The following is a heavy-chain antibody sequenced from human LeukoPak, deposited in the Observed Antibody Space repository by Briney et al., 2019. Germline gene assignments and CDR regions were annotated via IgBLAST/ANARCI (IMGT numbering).Heavy chain of an antibody. D-gene: IGHD6-6*01. CDR3: ARQTRPGNPDDY. V-gene: IGHV3-21*01. CDR2: IGSGSSFI. CDR1: GFTFSNYN. Sequence: GGSLRLSCAAFGFTFSNYNMNWVRQAPGKGLEWVSSIGSGSSFIYYTDSVKGRFTISRDNAKNSLYLQMNSLRAEDTAVYYCARQTRPGNPDDYWGQGTLVTVSS. J-gene: IGHJ4*02.